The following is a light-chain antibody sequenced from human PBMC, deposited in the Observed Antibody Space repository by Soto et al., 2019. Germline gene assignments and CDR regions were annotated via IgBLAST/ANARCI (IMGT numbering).Light chain of an antibody. Sequence: QSALTQPASVSGSPGQSITISCTGTNSDVGSYKVVSWYQQHPGKVPKLIIYEATKRPSGLSNRFSGSKSGNTASLTISGLQAEDEADYYCCSFAGGGATWVFGGGTKLTV. CDR2: EAT. J-gene: IGLJ3*02. CDR1: NSDVGSYKV. CDR3: CSFAGGGATWV. V-gene: IGLV2-23*01.